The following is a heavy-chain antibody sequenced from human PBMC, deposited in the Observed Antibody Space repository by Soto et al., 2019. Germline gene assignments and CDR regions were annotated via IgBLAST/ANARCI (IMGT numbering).Heavy chain of an antibody. J-gene: IGHJ4*02. V-gene: IGHV5-51*01. CDR1: GYSLFSHW. Sequence: GESLKISCKGSGYSLFSHWIGWVRQMRGKGLEWGGIIYPADSETRYSPSFQGQVTISVDKSINTAYLQWSSLKASDTAMYYCARRPWLSGYYDYWGQGTLVTVSS. D-gene: IGHD3-22*01. CDR3: ARRPWLSGYYDY. CDR2: IYPADSET.